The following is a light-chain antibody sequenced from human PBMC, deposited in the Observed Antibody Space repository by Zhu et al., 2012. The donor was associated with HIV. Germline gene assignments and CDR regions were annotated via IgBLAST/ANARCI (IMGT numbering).Light chain of an antibody. Sequence: IVLTQSPATLSLSPGERATLSCRASRSVSSFLAWYQQKPGQAPRLLIYDASKRAAGIPPRFSGSGSGTDFTLTISSLEPEDFALYYCQQRVNWPLTFGGGTKVEIK. CDR1: RSVSSF. V-gene: IGKV3-11*01. CDR2: DAS. CDR3: QQRVNWPLT. J-gene: IGKJ4*01.